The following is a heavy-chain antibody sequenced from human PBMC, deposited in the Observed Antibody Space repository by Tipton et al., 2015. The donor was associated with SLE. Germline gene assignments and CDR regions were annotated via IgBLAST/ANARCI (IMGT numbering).Heavy chain of an antibody. J-gene: IGHJ4*02. CDR1: GGSIDDHY. CDR2: IYSSGST. V-gene: IGHV4-4*07. CDR3: AWGGGSYYDY. Sequence: TLSLTCAVSGGSIDDHYWCWIRQPAGKGLEWIGRIYSSGSTIYNPSLKSRLTLSLDTSKNQFSLRVRSVTAADTAVYYCAWGGGSYYDYWGQGTLVTVSS. D-gene: IGHD1-26*01.